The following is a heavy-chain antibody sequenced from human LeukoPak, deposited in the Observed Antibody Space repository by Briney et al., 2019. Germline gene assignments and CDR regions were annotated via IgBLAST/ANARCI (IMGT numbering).Heavy chain of an antibody. Sequence: ASVRVSCKASGYTFTGYYMHWVRQAPGQGLEWVGWINPNSGGTNYAQKFQGRVTMTRDTSISTAYMELSRLRSDDTAVYYCAREDSGGSYCFFSWGQGTLVTVSS. CDR2: INPNSGGT. V-gene: IGHV1-2*02. CDR3: AREDSGGSYCFFS. J-gene: IGHJ5*02. CDR1: GYTFTGYY. D-gene: IGHD1-26*01.